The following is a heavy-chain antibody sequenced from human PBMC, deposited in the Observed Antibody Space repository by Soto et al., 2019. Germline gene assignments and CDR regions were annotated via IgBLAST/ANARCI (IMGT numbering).Heavy chain of an antibody. CDR3: GRGRRGAAVAEVTMPQH. V-gene: IGHV1-69*01. CDR1: GGTFSSYA. Sequence: QVQLVQSGAEVKKPGSSVKVSCKASGGTFSSYAISWVRQAPGQGLEWMGGIIPIFGTANYAQKFQGRVTITADESTSPAYMGLSGLRSEDTAVYFCGRGRRGAAVAEVTMPQHWGQGTLFTVSS. J-gene: IGHJ1*01. CDR2: IIPIFGTA. D-gene: IGHD3-10*01.